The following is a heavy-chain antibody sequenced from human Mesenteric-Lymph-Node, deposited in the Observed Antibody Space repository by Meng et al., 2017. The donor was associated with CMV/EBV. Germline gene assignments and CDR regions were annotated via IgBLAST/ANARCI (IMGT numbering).Heavy chain of an antibody. D-gene: IGHD3-3*01. CDR1: GFTFSSYD. CDR3: ARDQLGYDFWSGYWGDYGMDV. J-gene: IGHJ6*02. CDR2: IGTAGDT. V-gene: IGHV3-13*01. Sequence: GESLKISCAASGFTFSSYDMHWVRQATGKGLEWVSAIGTAGDTYYPGSVKGRFTISRENAKNSLYLQMNSLRAEDTAVYYCARDQLGYDFWSGYWGDYGMDVWGQGTTVTVSS.